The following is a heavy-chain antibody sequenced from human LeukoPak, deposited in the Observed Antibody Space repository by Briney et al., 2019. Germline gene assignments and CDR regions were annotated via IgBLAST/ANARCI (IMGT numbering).Heavy chain of an antibody. CDR3: AREGIEKNDAFDI. CDR1: GFTLRTYA. J-gene: IGHJ3*02. D-gene: IGHD6-13*01. CDR2: ISNTGGST. V-gene: IGHV3-23*01. Sequence: QPGGSLKLSCAASGFTLRTYAMSWVRQAPGKGLEWVSVISNTGGSTFYADSVKGRFTISRDNAKNSLYLQMNSLRAEDTAVYYCAREGIEKNDAFDIWGQGTMVTVSS.